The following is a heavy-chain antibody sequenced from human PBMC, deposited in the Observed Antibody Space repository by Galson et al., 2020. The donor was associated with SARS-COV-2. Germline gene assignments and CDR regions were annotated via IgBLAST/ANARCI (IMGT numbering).Heavy chain of an antibody. J-gene: IGHJ4*02. CDR1: AFTFSNYV. CDR3: ARGGEWELPYYFDY. Sequence: GGSLRLYCAASAFTFSNYVMHWVRQAQGKGPEWVEVISSDGRNSFYADSLKGRFTISRDNSKSTLYLQMNSLRAEDTAVYYCARGGEWELPYYFDYWGQGTLVTVSS. V-gene: IGHV3-30*04. CDR2: ISSDGRNS. D-gene: IGHD1-26*01.